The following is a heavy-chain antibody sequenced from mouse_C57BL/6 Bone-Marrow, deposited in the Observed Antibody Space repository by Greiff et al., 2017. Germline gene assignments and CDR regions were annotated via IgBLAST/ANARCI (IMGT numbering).Heavy chain of an antibody. CDR2: IDPSASYT. V-gene: IGHV1-69*01. D-gene: IGHD2-4*01. CDR3: ARGRLRRRRYAMDY. Sequence: QVQLQQPGAELVMPGASVKLSCKASGYTFTSYWMHWVKQRPGQGLEWIGEIDPSASYTNYNQKFKGKSTLTVDKSSSTAYMQLSSLTSEDSAVXYCARGRLRRRRYAMDYWGQGTSVTVSS. J-gene: IGHJ4*01. CDR1: GYTFTSYW.